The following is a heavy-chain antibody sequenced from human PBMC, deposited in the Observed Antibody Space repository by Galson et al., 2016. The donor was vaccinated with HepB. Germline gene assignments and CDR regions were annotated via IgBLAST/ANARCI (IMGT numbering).Heavy chain of an antibody. CDR3: TRVGSVYYPTGRVDP. Sequence: SLRLSCAASGFTFSSYAMHWVRQAPGKGLEWVAVISHDGINKYYADSVKGRFTISRDNSKNTLHLQMNSLRAEDTAVYYCTRVGSVYYPTGRVDPWGQGTLVTISS. J-gene: IGHJ5*02. D-gene: IGHD3-10*01. V-gene: IGHV3-30*04. CDR1: GFTFSSYA. CDR2: ISHDGINK.